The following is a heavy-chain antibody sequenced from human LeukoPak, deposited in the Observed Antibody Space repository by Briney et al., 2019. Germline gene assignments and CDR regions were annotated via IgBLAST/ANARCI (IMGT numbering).Heavy chain of an antibody. D-gene: IGHD1-26*01. CDR3: AKRPNSGRYKDAFDI. CDR1: GFTFSSYA. V-gene: IGHV3-23*01. CDR2: ISGSGGST. Sequence: GGSLRLSCAASGFTFSSYALTWVRQAPGKGLEWVSGISGSGGSTYYADSVKGRFTISRDNSKNTLYLQMNSLRAEDTAVYYCAKRPNSGRYKDAFDIWGQGTMVTVSS. J-gene: IGHJ3*02.